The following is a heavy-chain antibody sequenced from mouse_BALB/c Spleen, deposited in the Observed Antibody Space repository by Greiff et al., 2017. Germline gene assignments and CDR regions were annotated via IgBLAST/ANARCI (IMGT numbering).Heavy chain of an antibody. V-gene: IGHV4-2*02. CDR2: INPGSSTI. J-gene: IGHJ4*01. CDR1: GFDFSRYW. CDR3: AREGGNYNAMDY. D-gene: IGHD2-1*01. Sequence: DVQLQESGGGLVQPGGSLNLSCAASGFDFSRYWMSWARQAPGKGQEWIGEINPGSSTINYTPSLKDKFIISRDNAKNTLYLQMSKVRSEDTALYYCAREGGNYNAMDYWGQGTSVTVSS.